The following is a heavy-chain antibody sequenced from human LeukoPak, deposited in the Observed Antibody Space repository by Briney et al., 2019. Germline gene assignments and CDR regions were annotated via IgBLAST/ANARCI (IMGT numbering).Heavy chain of an antibody. Sequence: AVSLRLSCAASGFIFSTYGMHWVRQAPGKGLEWVSFITYEGGYNQYYAESVKGRFTISRDNSKNTLYLQMISLRLEDAAVYYCAKDKEYASGSYPIESWGQGTLVTVSS. J-gene: IGHJ4*02. CDR2: ITYEGGYNQ. D-gene: IGHD3-10*01. CDR3: AKDKEYASGSYPIES. CDR1: GFIFSTYG. V-gene: IGHV3-30*02.